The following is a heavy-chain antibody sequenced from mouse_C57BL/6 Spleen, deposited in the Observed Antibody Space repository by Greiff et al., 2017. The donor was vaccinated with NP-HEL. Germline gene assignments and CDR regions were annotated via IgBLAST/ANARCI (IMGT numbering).Heavy chain of an antibody. D-gene: IGHD1-3*01. CDR3: AREPTKDFDY. Sequence: EVQLQESGPVLVKPGASVKMSCKASGYTFTDYYMNWVKQSHGKSLEWIGVINPYNGGTSYNQKFKGKATLTVDKSSSTAYMELNSLTSEDSAVYYCAREPTKDFDYWGQGTTLTVSS. J-gene: IGHJ2*01. CDR1: GYTFTDYY. CDR2: INPYNGGT. V-gene: IGHV1-19*01.